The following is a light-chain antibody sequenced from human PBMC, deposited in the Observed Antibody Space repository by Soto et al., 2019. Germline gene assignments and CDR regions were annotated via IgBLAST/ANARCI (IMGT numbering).Light chain of an antibody. CDR3: QQTYGAPNT. CDR2: AAS. V-gene: IGKV1-39*01. Sequence: DIQMTQSPSSLSASVGDRVTITCRASQSISSYLNWYQQKPGKAPKFLIYAASSLQSGVPSRFSGSGSGTDFTLTISSLQPEDFATYYCQQTYGAPNTFGGGTKVEIK. J-gene: IGKJ4*01. CDR1: QSISSY.